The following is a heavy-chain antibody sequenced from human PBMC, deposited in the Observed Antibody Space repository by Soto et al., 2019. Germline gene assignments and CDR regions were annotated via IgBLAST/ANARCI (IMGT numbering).Heavy chain of an antibody. CDR1: GSTFSYYA. J-gene: IGHJ4*02. D-gene: IGHD3-16*01. Sequence: GGSLRLSCAASGSTFSYYAMSWVRQAPGKGLEWVSAISGSGDGTYYADSVKGRFTVSRDNSKNTLFLQMNSLRAEDTAVYYSAKVVWGRDAYHDCWGKGTGVTGS. CDR2: ISGSGDGT. V-gene: IGHV3-23*01. CDR3: AKVVWGRDAYHDC.